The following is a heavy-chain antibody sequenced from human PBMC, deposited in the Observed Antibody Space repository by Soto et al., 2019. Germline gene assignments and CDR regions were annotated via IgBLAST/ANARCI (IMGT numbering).Heavy chain of an antibody. V-gene: IGHV3-23*01. CDR3: AKDQVYYDFWSGYPDDLRLDV. Sequence: PGGSLRLSCAASGFTFSSYAMSWVRQAPGKGLEWVSAISGSGGSTYYADSVKGRFTISRDNSKNTLYLQMNSLRAEDTAVYYCAKDQVYYDFWSGYPDDLRLDVPAQGTTVIVSS. CDR1: GFTFSSYA. D-gene: IGHD3-3*01. CDR2: ISGSGGST. J-gene: IGHJ6*02.